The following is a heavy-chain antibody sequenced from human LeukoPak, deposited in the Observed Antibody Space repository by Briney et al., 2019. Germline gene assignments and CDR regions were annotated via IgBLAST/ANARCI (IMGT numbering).Heavy chain of an antibody. V-gene: IGHV4-39*01. CDR2: IYYTGST. CDR1: GGSISSSSYY. D-gene: IGHD6-19*01. Sequence: SETLSLTCTVSGGSISSSSYYWGWIRQPPGKGLGWIGTIYYTGSTYYNPSLKSRVTISVDTSKNQCSLKVTSVTAADTAVYYCARRRGWDPVDYWGQGTLVTVSS. J-gene: IGHJ4*02. CDR3: ARRRGWDPVDY.